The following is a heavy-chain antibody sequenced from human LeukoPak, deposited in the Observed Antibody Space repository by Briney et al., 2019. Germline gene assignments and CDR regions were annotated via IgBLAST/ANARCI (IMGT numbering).Heavy chain of an antibody. J-gene: IGHJ4*02. D-gene: IGHD5-24*01. Sequence: PGGSLRLSCAASGLTFRSYAMTWVRQAPGKGLEWVSTISGSGDTTYFADSVKGRSTISRDNSKNRLYLQMNSLRDEDTAVYYCAKDRGYNYPFRYFDYWGQGTLITVSS. CDR1: GLTFRSYA. V-gene: IGHV3-23*01. CDR2: ISGSGDTT. CDR3: AKDRGYNYPFRYFDY.